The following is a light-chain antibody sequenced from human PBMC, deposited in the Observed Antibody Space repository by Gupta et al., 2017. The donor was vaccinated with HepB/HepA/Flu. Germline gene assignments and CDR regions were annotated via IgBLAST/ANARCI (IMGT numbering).Light chain of an antibody. CDR2: WAS. Sequence: DIVMTTYPDYLAVSLGERATINCKSSQSLLYSSNNRNFLAWYQQKPGQPPKLLIYWASTRESGVPDRFSGSGSGTDFTLTISSLQAEDVAVYYCQQEDSTSWTFGQGTKVEIK. CDR1: QSLLYSSNNRNF. V-gene: IGKV4-1*01. J-gene: IGKJ1*01. CDR3: QQEDSTSWT.